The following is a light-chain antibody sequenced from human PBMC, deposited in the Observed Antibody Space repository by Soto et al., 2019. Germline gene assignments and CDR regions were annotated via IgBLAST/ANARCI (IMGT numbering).Light chain of an antibody. V-gene: IGKV3-11*01. J-gene: IGKJ4*01. CDR2: DAS. Sequence: EVVLTQSPDALSLSPGETATVSCRASQSVSAYLAWYQQRPGQAPRLLIYDASNRAPGIPDRFSGGGSGTDFTLTISSLQPEDSATYYCLSRFDWPTFGGGATLEIK. CDR1: QSVSAY. CDR3: LSRFDWPT.